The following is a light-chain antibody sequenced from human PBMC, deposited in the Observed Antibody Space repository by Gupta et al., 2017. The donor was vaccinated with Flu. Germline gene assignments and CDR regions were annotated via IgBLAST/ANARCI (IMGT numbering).Light chain of an antibody. J-gene: IGKJ3*01. CDR1: QGISSY. CDR2: AAS. Sequence: AIRLTQSPSSFSASTGDRVTITCRASQGISSYLAWYQNKPGKAPQLLIYAASPLQRGVPSRLSGSGXGPXHNSPTXCLQSEVFVTYDCTHYDRYLITFGXGTKVEIK. V-gene: IGKV1-8*01. CDR3: THYDRYLIT.